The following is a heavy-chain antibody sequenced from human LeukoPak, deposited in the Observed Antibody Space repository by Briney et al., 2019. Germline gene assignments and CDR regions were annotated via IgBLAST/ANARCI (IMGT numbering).Heavy chain of an antibody. D-gene: IGHD4-17*01. CDR2: IYHSGST. CDR1: GYSISSGYY. J-gene: IGHJ6*04. V-gene: IGHV4-38-2*02. CDR3: ASLMTTVTMDV. Sequence: SETPSLTCTVSGYSISSGYYWGWIRQPPGKGLEWIGSIYHSGSTYYNPSLKSRVTISVDTSKNQFSLKLSSVTAADTAVYYCASLMTTVTMDVWGKGTTVTVSS.